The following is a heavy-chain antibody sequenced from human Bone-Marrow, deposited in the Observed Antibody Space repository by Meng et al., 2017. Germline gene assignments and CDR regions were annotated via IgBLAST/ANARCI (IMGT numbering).Heavy chain of an antibody. CDR3: ATTVLRYFDWLLGTFDY. CDR2: FDPEDGET. D-gene: IGHD3-9*01. CDR1: GYTLTELS. Sequence: QCQLVQAGAEGKKPGASVKVSCKVSGYTLTELSMHWVRQAPGKGLEWMGGFDPEDGETIYAQKFQGRVTMTEDTSTDTAYMELSSLRSEDTAVYYCATTVLRYFDWLLGTFDYWGQGTLVTVSS. V-gene: IGHV1-24*01. J-gene: IGHJ4*02.